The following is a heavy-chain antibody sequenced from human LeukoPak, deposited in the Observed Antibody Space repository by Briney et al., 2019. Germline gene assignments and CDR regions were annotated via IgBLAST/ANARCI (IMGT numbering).Heavy chain of an antibody. CDR3: ARGDGYTNGEFDY. CDR2: VYNSGST. V-gene: IGHV4-59*01. CDR1: GGSISTYY. J-gene: IGHJ4*02. Sequence: SETLSLTCIVSGGSISTYYWSWIRQPPGKGLQWIGYVYNSGSTNYNPSLKSRVTISVDTSKNQFSLKLSSVTAADTAVYYCARGDGYTNGEFDYWGQGTLVTVSS. D-gene: IGHD5-24*01.